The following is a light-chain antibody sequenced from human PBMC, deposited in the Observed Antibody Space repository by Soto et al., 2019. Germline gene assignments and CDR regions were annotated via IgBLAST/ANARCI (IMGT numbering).Light chain of an antibody. CDR1: QSVSSIY. J-gene: IGKJ1*01. Sequence: EIVLTQSPGTLSLSPGERATLSCRASQSVSSIYLAWYQQKPGQAPRLLIYGTSSRATGITDRFSGSGSGTDLTFTISGLEPEDIAVYYCQQHGRTFGQGTKVEVK. CDR3: QQHGRT. CDR2: GTS. V-gene: IGKV3-20*01.